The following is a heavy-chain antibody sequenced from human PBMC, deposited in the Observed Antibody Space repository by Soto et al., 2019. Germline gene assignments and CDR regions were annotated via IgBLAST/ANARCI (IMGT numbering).Heavy chain of an antibody. CDR3: AKGMGGLLGLDGMDV. V-gene: IGHV3-30*18. CDR1: GVIFNTYC. D-gene: IGHD3-3*02. CDR2: ISNDGRNK. Sequence: LXLSGADSGVIFNTYCIHWALQAPGKGLEWVALISNDGRNKYYADSVKGRFSISRDTSENTLYLQMNSLTSEDTAVYYCAKGMGGLLGLDGMDVWGQGTTVTVSS. J-gene: IGHJ6*02.